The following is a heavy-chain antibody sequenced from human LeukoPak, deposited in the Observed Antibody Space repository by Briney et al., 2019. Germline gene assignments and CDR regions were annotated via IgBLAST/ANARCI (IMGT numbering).Heavy chain of an antibody. CDR3: AKDLSGGYGSGSEDDAFDI. CDR2: ISWNSGSI. D-gene: IGHD3-10*01. CDR1: GFTFDDYA. V-gene: IGHV3-9*01. Sequence: PGGSLRLSCAASGFTFDDYAMHWVRQAPGKGLEWVSGISWNSGSIGYADSVKGRFTISRDNAKDSLYLQMNSLRTEDTALYYCAKDLSGGYGSGSEDDAFDIWGQGTMVTVSS. J-gene: IGHJ3*02.